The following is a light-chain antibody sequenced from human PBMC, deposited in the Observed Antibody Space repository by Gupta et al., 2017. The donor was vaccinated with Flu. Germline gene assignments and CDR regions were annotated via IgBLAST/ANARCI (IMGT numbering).Light chain of an antibody. V-gene: IGLV3-21*02. CDR1: NIGSKS. CDR3: QVWDSSSDHPV. CDR2: DVS. Sequence: GGNNIGSKSVHWYQQKPGQAPVLVVYDVSDRPSGIPERFSGSKSGNTATLTISRVEVGDEADYFCQVWDSSSDHPVFATGTKVTVL. J-gene: IGLJ1*01.